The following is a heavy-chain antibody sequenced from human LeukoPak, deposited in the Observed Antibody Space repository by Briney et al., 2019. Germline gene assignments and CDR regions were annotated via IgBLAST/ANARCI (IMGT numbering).Heavy chain of an antibody. Sequence: GGSLRLSCATSGFTVSSNYMSWVRQAPGKGLEWVSVIYDSGTTYYADSVKDRFLIFRDTSKNTVDLQMNSLRVEDTAVYYCAGRRSSGWYAYWGQGTLVTVSS. V-gene: IGHV3-53*01. D-gene: IGHD6-19*01. CDR1: GFTVSSNY. J-gene: IGHJ4*02. CDR3: AGRRSSGWYAY. CDR2: IYDSGTT.